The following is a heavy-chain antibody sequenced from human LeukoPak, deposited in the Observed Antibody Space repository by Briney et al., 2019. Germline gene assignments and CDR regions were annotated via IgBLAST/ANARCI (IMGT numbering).Heavy chain of an antibody. J-gene: IGHJ4*02. CDR3: ARARIVGATLYYFDY. V-gene: IGHV1-2*02. CDR2: INPNSGGT. CDR1: GYTFTGYY. D-gene: IGHD1-26*01. Sequence: GASVKVSCTASGYTFTGYYMHWVRQAPGQGLEWMGWINPNSGGTNYAQKFQGRVTMTRDTSISTAYMELSRLRSDDTAVYYCARARIVGATLYYFDYWGQGTLVTVSS.